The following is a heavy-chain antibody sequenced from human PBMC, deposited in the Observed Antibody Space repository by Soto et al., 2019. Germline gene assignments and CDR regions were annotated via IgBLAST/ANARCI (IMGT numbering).Heavy chain of an antibody. V-gene: IGHV3-7*01. Sequence: EVQLVESGGGLGQPGWSLILSCAASGFTSGNYWMTSVRQAPGNGLEWMANINKDGSDAYHVDSVRGRFTISRDTSKSSLFLAMNSLRVEDTAVYCGAKGVDYFAESECWCQGTRVIVSS. D-gene: IGHD3-16*01. CDR3: AKGVDYFAESEC. CDR2: INKDGSDA. J-gene: IGHJ4*02. CDR1: GFTSGNYW.